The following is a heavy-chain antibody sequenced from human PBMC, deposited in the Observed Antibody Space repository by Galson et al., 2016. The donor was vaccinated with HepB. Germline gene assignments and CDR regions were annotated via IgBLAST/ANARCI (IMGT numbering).Heavy chain of an antibody. CDR3: AKARWAIGRFDY. V-gene: IGHV3-23*01. CDR2: INFNSGST. Sequence: SLRLSCAASGFTFSNYAMSWVRQAPGKGLEWVSAINFNSGSTYYADSVKGRFTISRDNSKNTLYLQMKSLRAEDTAVYYCAKARWAIGRFDYWGQGTRVIVSS. J-gene: IGHJ4*02. D-gene: IGHD6-13*01. CDR1: GFTFSNYA.